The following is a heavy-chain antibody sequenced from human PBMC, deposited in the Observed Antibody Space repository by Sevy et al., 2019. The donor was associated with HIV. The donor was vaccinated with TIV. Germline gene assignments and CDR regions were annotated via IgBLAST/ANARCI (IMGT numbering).Heavy chain of an antibody. V-gene: IGHV3-23*01. CDR2: ISGSGNSA. Sequence: GGFLRLSCAASGFTFSISAMTWVRQAPGKGLEWVSVISGSGNSAYYADSVKGRFTISRDNSKNTLSLQMNSLRAEDTAAYYCAKGGRSYGDSYFDHWGQGTLVTVSS. CDR3: AKGGRSYGDSYFDH. D-gene: IGHD5-18*01. J-gene: IGHJ4*02. CDR1: GFTFSISA.